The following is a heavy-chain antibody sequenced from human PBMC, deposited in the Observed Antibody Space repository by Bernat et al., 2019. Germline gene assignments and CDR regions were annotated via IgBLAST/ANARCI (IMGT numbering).Heavy chain of an antibody. J-gene: IGHJ4*02. V-gene: IGHV4-34*01. CDR1: GGSFSGYY. Sequence: QLQLQQWGAGLLKPSETLSLTCAVYGGSFSGYYWSWIRQPPGKGLEWIGEINHSGSTNYNPSLKSRVTISVDTSKNQFSLKLSSVTAADTAVYYCARGLGLGYDILTGYPLLGYFDYWGQGTLVTVSS. D-gene: IGHD3-9*01. CDR2: INHSGST. CDR3: ARGLGLGYDILTGYPLLGYFDY.